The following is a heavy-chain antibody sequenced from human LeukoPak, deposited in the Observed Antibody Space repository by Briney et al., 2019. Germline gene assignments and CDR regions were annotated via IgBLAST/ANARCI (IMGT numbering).Heavy chain of an antibody. J-gene: IGHJ6*03. CDR2: ISSSGNST. V-gene: IGHV3-11*04. CDR3: ARGPFVTVGATSYYHMDV. D-gene: IGHD1-26*01. CDR1: GFTFSDYY. Sequence: GGSLRLSCAASGFTFSDYYMSWIRQAPGKGLEWVSYISSSGNSTYYSDSVRGRFTISRDNAKNSLHLQMNSLRAEDTAVYYCARGPFVTVGATSYYHMDVWGKGTTVTISS.